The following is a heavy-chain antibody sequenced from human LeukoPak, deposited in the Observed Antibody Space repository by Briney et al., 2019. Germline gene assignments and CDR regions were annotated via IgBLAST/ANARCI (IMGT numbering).Heavy chain of an antibody. CDR1: GGSMRSGSYY. CDR3: ARGPYYYGGSAFDI. CDR2: IYSSGGT. J-gene: IGHJ3*02. V-gene: IGHV4-61*02. D-gene: IGHD3-10*01. Sequence: PSETLSLTCTVSGGSMRSGSYYWSWIRQPAGKGLEWIGRIYSSGGTNYNPSLKSRVTISVHTSRNQFSLKLSSVTAVDTAVYYCARGPYYYGGSAFDIWGQGTMVTVSS.